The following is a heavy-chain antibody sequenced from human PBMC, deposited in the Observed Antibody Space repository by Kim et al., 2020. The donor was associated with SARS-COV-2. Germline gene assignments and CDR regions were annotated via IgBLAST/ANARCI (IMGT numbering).Heavy chain of an antibody. Sequence: SETLSLTCAVYGGSFSGYYWSWIRQPPGKGLEWIGEINHSGSTNYNPSLKSRVTISVDTSKNQFSLKLSSVTAADTAVYYCARGRPGSSWYSYYYTIDV. CDR1: GGSFSGYY. D-gene: IGHD6-13*01. V-gene: IGHV4-34*01. CDR3: ARGRPGSSWYSYYYTIDV. CDR2: INHSGST. J-gene: IGHJ6*01.